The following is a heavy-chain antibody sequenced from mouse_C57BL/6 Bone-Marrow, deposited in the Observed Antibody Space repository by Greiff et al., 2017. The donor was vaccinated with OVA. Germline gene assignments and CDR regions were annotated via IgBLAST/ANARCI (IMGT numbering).Heavy chain of an antibody. Sequence: EVQVVESGAGLVKPGGSLKLSCAASGFTFSSYAMSWVRQTPEKRLEWVAYISSGGDYIYYADTVKGRFTISRDNARNTLYLQMSSLKSEDTAMYYCTSLYYGFAYWGQGTLVTVSA. J-gene: IGHJ3*01. D-gene: IGHD2-1*01. CDR1: GFTFSSYA. CDR3: TSLYYGFAY. V-gene: IGHV5-9-1*02. CDR2: ISSGGDYI.